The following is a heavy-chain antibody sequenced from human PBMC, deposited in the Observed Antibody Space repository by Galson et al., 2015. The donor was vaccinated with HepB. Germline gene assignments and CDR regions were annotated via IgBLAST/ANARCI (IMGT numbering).Heavy chain of an antibody. Sequence: SLRLSCAASGFTFDDYAMHWVRQAPGKGLEWVSGISWNSGSIGYADSVKGRFTISRDNAKNSVYLQMNSLRVEDTAVYYCARGTRTAAGIDYWGQGILVTVSS. CDR1: GFTFDDYA. CDR3: ARGTRTAAGIDY. J-gene: IGHJ4*02. CDR2: ISWNSGSI. D-gene: IGHD6-25*01. V-gene: IGHV3-9*01.